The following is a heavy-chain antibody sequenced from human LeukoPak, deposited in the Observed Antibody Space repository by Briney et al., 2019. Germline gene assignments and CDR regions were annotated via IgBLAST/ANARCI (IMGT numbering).Heavy chain of an antibody. Sequence: ESGPTLVNPTQTLTLTCTFSGFSLSTSGVGVGWIRQPPGKALEWLGLIFWDDDKRYSPSLKSRLTITKDTSRNQVVLTMTNMDPVDTATYYCAHITYGDYALDYWGQGTLVTVPS. D-gene: IGHD4-17*01. J-gene: IGHJ4*02. V-gene: IGHV2-5*02. CDR3: AHITYGDYALDY. CDR1: GFSLSTSGVG. CDR2: IFWDDDK.